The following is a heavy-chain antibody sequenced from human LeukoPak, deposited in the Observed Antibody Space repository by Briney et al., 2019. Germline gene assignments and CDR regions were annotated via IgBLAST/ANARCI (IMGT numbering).Heavy chain of an antibody. CDR2: IYPGDSDT. CDR3: ARWGHYDILTGYPGGYYFDY. Sequence: GESLKISCKGSGYSFTSYWIGWVRQMPGKGLEWMGIIYPGDSDTRYSPSFQGQVTISADKSISTAYLQWSSLKASDTAMYYCARWGHYDILTGYPGGYYFDYWGQGTLVTVSS. CDR1: GYSFTSYW. V-gene: IGHV5-51*01. D-gene: IGHD3-9*01. J-gene: IGHJ4*02.